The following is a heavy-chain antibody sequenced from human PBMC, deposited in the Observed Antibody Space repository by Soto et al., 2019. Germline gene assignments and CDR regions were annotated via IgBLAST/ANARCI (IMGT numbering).Heavy chain of an antibody. CDR2: ISWNSGNI. J-gene: IGHJ4*02. Sequence: EVQLEESGGALVQPGRSLRLSCAASGFTFDDYAMHWVRQVLGKGLEWVSSISWNSGNICYADSVKGRFTTSRDNAKNSLYLQMNSLRPEDTALYYCVRSKGGYSYGTQFDYWGQGTLVTVSS. CDR1: GFTFDDYA. D-gene: IGHD5-18*01. CDR3: VRSKGGYSYGTQFDY. V-gene: IGHV3-9*01.